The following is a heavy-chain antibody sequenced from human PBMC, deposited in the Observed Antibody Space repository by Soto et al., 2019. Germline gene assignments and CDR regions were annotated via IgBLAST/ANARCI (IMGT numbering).Heavy chain of an antibody. J-gene: IGHJ5*01. Sequence: TGSRTCSVPGESSSNLKYFWAWIRQPPGQALEYIGYIYKSATTYYNPSFESRVAISVDTSKSQFALNVTSVTAADTAVYFCARGRYCLTGRCFPNWFDSWGQGALVTVSS. V-gene: IGHV4-30-4*01. CDR3: ARGRYCLTGRCFPNWFDS. D-gene: IGHD7-27*01. CDR2: IYKSATT. CDR1: GESSSNLKYF.